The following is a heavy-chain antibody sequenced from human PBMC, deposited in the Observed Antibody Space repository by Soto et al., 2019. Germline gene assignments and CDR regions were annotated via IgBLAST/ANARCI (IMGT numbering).Heavy chain of an antibody. CDR2: IGSRTSDI. J-gene: IGHJ3*02. Sequence: PGRSLRLSCAAAGFTLSRHTMNWVRQAQGKGLEWVSFIGSRTSDIYYADSGKGRFTISRDNPKNSLYLDLTRLRAEDTAVYVCLRASYDTSAYLNSFDMWGQGTMGTGSS. V-gene: IGHV3-21*01. D-gene: IGHD3-22*01. CDR1: GFTLSRHT. CDR3: LRASYDTSAYLNSFDM.